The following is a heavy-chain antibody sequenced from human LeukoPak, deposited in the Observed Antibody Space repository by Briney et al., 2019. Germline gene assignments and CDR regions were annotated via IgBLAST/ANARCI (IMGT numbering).Heavy chain of an antibody. CDR2: IYYSGST. Sequence: SQTLSLTCTVSGGSISSGDYYWSWIRQPPGKGLEWIGYIYYSGSTYYNPSLKSRVTISVDTSKNQFSLKLSSVTAADTAVYYCARDHATVVTGFGYWGQGTLVTVSS. CDR1: GGSISSGDYY. CDR3: ARDHATVVTGFGY. J-gene: IGHJ4*02. D-gene: IGHD4-23*01. V-gene: IGHV4-30-4*08.